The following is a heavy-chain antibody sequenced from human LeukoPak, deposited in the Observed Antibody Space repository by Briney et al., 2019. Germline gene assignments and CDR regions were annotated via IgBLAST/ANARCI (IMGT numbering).Heavy chain of an antibody. V-gene: IGHV3-30*02. CDR3: AKDKGDAFDI. CDR1: GFTFSSYG. Sequence: PGGSLRLSCAASGFTFSSYGMHWVRQAPGKGLEWVAFIRYDGSNKYYADSVKGRFTVSRDNSKNTLYLQMNSLRAEDTAVYYCAKDKGDAFDIWGQGTMVTVSS. CDR2: IRYDGSNK. J-gene: IGHJ3*02.